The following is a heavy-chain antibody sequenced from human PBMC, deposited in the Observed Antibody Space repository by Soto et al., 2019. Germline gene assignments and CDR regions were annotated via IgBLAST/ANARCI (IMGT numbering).Heavy chain of an antibody. V-gene: IGHV3-23*01. CDR3: AKDTYYYGSGSWDAFEI. CDR2: ISGSGGST. J-gene: IGHJ3*02. CDR1: GFTFSSYA. D-gene: IGHD3-10*01. Sequence: EVQLLESGGGLVQPGGSLRLSCAASGFTFSSYAMSWVRQAPGKGLEWVSAISGSGGSTYYADSVKGRFTISRDNSKNTLYLQMNSLRAEDTAVYHCAKDTYYYGSGSWDAFEIWGQGTMVTVSS.